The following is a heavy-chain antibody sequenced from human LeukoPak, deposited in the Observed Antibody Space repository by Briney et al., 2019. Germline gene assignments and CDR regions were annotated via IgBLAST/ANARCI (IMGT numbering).Heavy chain of an antibody. Sequence: ASVKVSCKASGYTFTGYYMHWVRQAPGQGLEWMGWINPNSGDTNYAQKFQGRVTMTRDTSISTAYMELSRLRSDDTAVYYCARDLNLVGYYFDYWGQGTLVTVSS. J-gene: IGHJ4*02. CDR1: GYTFTGYY. D-gene: IGHD1-26*01. CDR3: ARDLNLVGYYFDY. V-gene: IGHV1-2*02. CDR2: INPNSGDT.